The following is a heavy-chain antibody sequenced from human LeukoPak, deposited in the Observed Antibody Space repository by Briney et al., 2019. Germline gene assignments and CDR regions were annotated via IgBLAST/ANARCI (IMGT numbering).Heavy chain of an antibody. CDR1: GFSVSDNF. Sequence: GGSLRLSCAASGFSVSDNFMTWVRQAPGKGLEWVSSIYRSGDTYYAQSVKGRFTISRDNSKDTLYLQLDSLRVEDTATYYCFSLTYDFWGQGTLVTVSS. CDR2: IYRSGDT. D-gene: IGHD4/OR15-4a*01. V-gene: IGHV3-53*01. J-gene: IGHJ4*02. CDR3: FSLTYDF.